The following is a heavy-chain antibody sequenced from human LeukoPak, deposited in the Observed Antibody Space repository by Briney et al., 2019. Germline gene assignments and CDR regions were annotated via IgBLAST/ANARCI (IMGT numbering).Heavy chain of an antibody. V-gene: IGHV3-30*02. Sequence: GGPLRLSCAASGFTFSSYGMHWVRQAPGKGLEWVAFIRYDGSNKYYADSVKGRFTISRDNSKNTLYLQMNSLRAEDTAVYYCAKLYYYDSSGFRLPGYYYYYYMDVWGKGTTVTISS. CDR3: AKLYYYDSSGFRLPGYYYYYYMDV. D-gene: IGHD3-22*01. J-gene: IGHJ6*03. CDR1: GFTFSSYG. CDR2: IRYDGSNK.